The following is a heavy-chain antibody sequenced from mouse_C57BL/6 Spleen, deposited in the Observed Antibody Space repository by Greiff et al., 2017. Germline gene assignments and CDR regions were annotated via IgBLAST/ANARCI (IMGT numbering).Heavy chain of an antibody. V-gene: IGHV6-3*01. CDR1: GFTFSNYW. CDR2: ISLTSDNYAT. Sequence: EVKLEESGGGLVQPGGSMKLSCVASGFTFSNYWMNWVRQSPEQGLEWVAQISLTSDNYATHYAESVKGRFTISRDDSKSGVYLQMNNLRAEDAEIYYCTYSGSGYACAYWGQGTLVTVSA. J-gene: IGHJ3*01. CDR3: TYSGSGYACAY. D-gene: IGHD1-1*01.